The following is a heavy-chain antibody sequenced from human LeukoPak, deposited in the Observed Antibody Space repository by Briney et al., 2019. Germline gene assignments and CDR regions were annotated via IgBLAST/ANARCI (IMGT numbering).Heavy chain of an antibody. CDR3: ARVGYSYGYDGFDY. CDR1: GGSISSYY. J-gene: IGHJ4*02. V-gene: IGHV4-59*08. Sequence: PSETLSLTCTVSGGSISSYYWSWIRQPPGKGLEWIGYIYYSGSTNYNPSLKSRVTISVDTSKNQFSLKLSSVTAADTAVYYCARVGYSYGYDGFDYWGQGTLVTVSS. CDR2: IYYSGST. D-gene: IGHD5-18*01.